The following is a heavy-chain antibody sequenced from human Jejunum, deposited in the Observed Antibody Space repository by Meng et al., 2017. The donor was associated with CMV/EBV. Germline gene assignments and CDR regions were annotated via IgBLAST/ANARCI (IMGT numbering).Heavy chain of an antibody. CDR1: GDRVSSNTVA. D-gene: IGHD6-13*01. J-gene: IGHJ4*02. Sequence: QRQQSGPGLVKPSQPLSLTSAISGDRVSSNTVAWNWIRLSPSRGLEWLGRTYYRSKWYSEYTVSVRSRISITPDTSKNQFSLQLTSVTPDDTAVYYCARGEDSSLDYWGQGTLVTVSS. CDR3: ARGEDSSLDY. CDR2: TYYRSKWYS. V-gene: IGHV6-1*01.